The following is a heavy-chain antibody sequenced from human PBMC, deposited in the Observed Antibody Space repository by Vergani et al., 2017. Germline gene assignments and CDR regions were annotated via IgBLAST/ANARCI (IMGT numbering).Heavy chain of an antibody. CDR1: GYTFTGYY. Sequence: QVQLVQSGAEVKKPGASVKVSCKASGYTFTGYYMHWVRQAPGQGLEWMGWINPNRGGTNYAQQFQGWVTMTRDTSISTAYMELSRLRSDDTAVYYCARARDYGDFDYWGQGTLVTVSS. D-gene: IGHD4-17*01. CDR3: ARARDYGDFDY. J-gene: IGHJ4*02. V-gene: IGHV1-2*04. CDR2: INPNRGGT.